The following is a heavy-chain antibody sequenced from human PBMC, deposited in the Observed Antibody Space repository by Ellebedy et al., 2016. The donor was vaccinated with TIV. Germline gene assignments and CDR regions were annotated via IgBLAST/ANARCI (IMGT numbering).Heavy chain of an antibody. D-gene: IGHD3-16*01. CDR2: IKEDGNEI. J-gene: IGHJ4*02. V-gene: IGHV3-7*01. Sequence: GESLKISCAASGFTFSTYWMTWVCQAPGKGLDWVASIKEDGNEIEYLDSVKGRFTISRDNAKKSLYLQMNSLTAEDTAVYYFARIEIKLRGDPFDYWGQGTLVTVSS. CDR1: GFTFSTYW. CDR3: ARIEIKLRGDPFDY.